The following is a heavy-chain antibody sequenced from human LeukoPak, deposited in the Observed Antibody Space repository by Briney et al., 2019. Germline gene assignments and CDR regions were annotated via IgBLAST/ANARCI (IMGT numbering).Heavy chain of an antibody. CDR2: IIPIFGTA. J-gene: IGHJ3*02. V-gene: IGHV1-69*13. CDR3: ARDSHYYDSSGYAFDI. CDR1: GGTFSSYA. Sequence: SVKVSCKASGGTFSSYAISWVRQAPGQGLEWMGGIIPIFGTANYAQKFQGRVTITADESTSTAYMELSSLRSEDTAVYYCARDSHYYDSSGYAFDIWGQGTMVTVSS. D-gene: IGHD3-22*01.